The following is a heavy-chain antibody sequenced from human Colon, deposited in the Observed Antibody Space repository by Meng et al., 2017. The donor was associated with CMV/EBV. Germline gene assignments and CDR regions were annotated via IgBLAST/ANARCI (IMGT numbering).Heavy chain of an antibody. V-gene: IGHV4-4*07. J-gene: IGHJ4*02. CDR1: GASITSYY. Sequence: HVHLRTPGQGLPNPSLPLSLTCPVPGASITSYYWSWIRQPAGKGLEWIGRVYISGNTNYNPSLKSRVTMSIDTSKNQLSLNIRSVTAADTAVYYCARDSNLSGLAYWGQGTLVTVSS. D-gene: IGHD3-10*01. CDR2: VYISGNT. CDR3: ARDSNLSGLAY.